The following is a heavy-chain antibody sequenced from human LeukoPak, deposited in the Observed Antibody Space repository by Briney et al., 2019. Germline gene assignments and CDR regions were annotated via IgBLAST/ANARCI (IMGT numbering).Heavy chain of an antibody. CDR2: ISSSSSTM. J-gene: IGHJ4*02. D-gene: IGHD2-21*02. CDR3: ARELLPDLGFDY. Sequence: RPGGSLRLSCAASGFTFSSYSMNWVCQAPGKGLEWVSYISSSSSTMYYADSVKGRFTISRDNAKNSLYLQMNSLRAEDTAVYYCARELLPDLGFDYWGQGTLVTVSS. CDR1: GFTFSSYS. V-gene: IGHV3-48*01.